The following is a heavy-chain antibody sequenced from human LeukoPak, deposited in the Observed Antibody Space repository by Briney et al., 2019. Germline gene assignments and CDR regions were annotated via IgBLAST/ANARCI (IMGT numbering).Heavy chain of an antibody. V-gene: IGHV3-9*03. J-gene: IGHJ4*02. CDR2: ISWNSGSI. Sequence: GGSLRLSCAASGFTFDDYAMHWVRQAPGKGLEWVSGISWNSGSIGYADSVKGRFTISRDNAKNSLYLQMNSLRAEDMALYYCAKDIFGYSSPSFDYWGQGTLVTVSS. CDR3: AKDIFGYSSPSFDY. CDR1: GFTFDDYA. D-gene: IGHD6-6*01.